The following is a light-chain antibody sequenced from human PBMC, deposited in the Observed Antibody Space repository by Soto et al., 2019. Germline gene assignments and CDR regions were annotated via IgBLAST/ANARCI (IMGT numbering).Light chain of an antibody. Sequence: DIQMTQSPXTLSASVGDRVTITCRASQSIRNWLAWYQQKPGKAPKVLIYDVSSLESGVPSRFSGNRSGTEFTLTISSLQPDDFASYYCQQYNTIPLTFGGGTKVDIK. V-gene: IGKV1-5*01. CDR3: QQYNTIPLT. CDR2: DVS. J-gene: IGKJ4*01. CDR1: QSIRNW.